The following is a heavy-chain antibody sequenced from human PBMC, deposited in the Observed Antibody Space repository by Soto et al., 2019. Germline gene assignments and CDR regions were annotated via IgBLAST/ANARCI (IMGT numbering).Heavy chain of an antibody. CDR2: IYTGGST. V-gene: IGHV3-53*01. Sequence: EVPLVESGGGLIQPGGSLRLSCAASGFTVSSDYMSWVRQAPGKGLEWVSVIYTGGSTYYADSVKGRFTFSRDNSKNTLYLQMSSLRVEDTAVYYGARAYGANPALFDPWGQGTLVTVSS. J-gene: IGHJ5*02. D-gene: IGHD4-17*01. CDR3: ARAYGANPALFDP. CDR1: GFTVSSDY.